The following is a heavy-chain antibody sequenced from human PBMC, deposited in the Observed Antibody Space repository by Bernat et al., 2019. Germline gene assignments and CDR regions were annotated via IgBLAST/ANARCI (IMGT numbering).Heavy chain of an antibody. CDR1: QYTFTGYY. J-gene: IGHJ6*02. V-gene: IGHV1-2*04. CDR2: INPNSGAT. CDR3: ARSFFYALDV. Sequence: QVQLVQSGAEVKKPGASVTVSCKASQYTFTGYYLHWVRQAPGQGLEWMGWINPNSGATNYAQKFQGWVTLTRDTSSSTAYMELNRLRFDDTAIYFCARSFFYALDVWGQGTTVTVPS. D-gene: IGHD3-16*02.